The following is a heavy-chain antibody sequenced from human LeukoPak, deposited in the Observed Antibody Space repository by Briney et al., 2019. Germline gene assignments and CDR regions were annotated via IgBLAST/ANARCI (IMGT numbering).Heavy chain of an antibody. J-gene: IGHJ4*02. CDR1: GFAFSSYG. Sequence: GGSLRLSCAASGFAFSSYGMHWVRQTPGKGLEWVAFIRYDGSKKYYADSVKGRFTISRDNSKNTLYLQMNSLRVEDTAVYYSANLAVAGLDYWGQGTLVTVSS. D-gene: IGHD6-19*01. V-gene: IGHV3-30*02. CDR3: ANLAVAGLDY. CDR2: IRYDGSKK.